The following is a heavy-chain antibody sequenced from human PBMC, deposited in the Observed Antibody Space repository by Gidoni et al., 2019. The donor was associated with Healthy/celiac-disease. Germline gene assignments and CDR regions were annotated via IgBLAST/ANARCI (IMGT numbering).Heavy chain of an antibody. J-gene: IGHJ6*02. Sequence: QVQLVESGGGVVQPGRSLSLSCAASGFTFRSYALPWVRQAPGKGLEWVAVISYDGSNKYYADSVKGRFTISRDNSKNTLYLQMNSLRAEDTAVYYCARSGRSGYLYYGMDVWGQGATVTVSS. V-gene: IGHV3-30-3*01. CDR1: GFTFRSYA. CDR2: ISYDGSNK. D-gene: IGHD3-22*01. CDR3: ARSGRSGYLYYGMDV.